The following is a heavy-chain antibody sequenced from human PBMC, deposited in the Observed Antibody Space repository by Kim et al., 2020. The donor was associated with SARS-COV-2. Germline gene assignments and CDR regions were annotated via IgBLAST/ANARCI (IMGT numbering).Heavy chain of an antibody. CDR1: GFTFSSYA. V-gene: IGHV3-30*04. CDR3: ARDLKGGYYGPFDY. Sequence: GGSLRLSCAASGFTFSSYAMHWVRQAPGKGLEWVAVISYDGSNKYYADSVKGRFTISRDNSKNTLYLQMNSLRAEDTAVYYCARDLKGGYYGPFDYWGQGTLVTVSS. J-gene: IGHJ4*02. CDR2: ISYDGSNK. D-gene: IGHD1-26*01.